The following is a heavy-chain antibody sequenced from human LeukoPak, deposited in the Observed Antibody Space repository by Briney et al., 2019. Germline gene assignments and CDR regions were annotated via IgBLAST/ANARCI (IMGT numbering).Heavy chain of an antibody. D-gene: IGHD5-24*01. CDR2: INPNSGGT. CDR1: GYTFTGYY. V-gene: IGHV1-2*02. CDR3: ARDLGRDGYNSALKDY. Sequence: GASVKVSCKASGYTFTGYYMHWVRQAPGQGLEWMGWINPNSGGTNYAQKFQGRVTMTRDTSISTAYMELSRLRSDDTAVYYCARDLGRDGYNSALKDYWGQGTLVTVSS. J-gene: IGHJ4*02.